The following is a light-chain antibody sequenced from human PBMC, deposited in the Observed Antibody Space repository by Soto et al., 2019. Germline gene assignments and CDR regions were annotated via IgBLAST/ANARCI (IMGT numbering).Light chain of an antibody. V-gene: IGKV3-20*01. J-gene: IGKJ1*01. CDR3: QQYGSSGT. Sequence: EIVLTQSPGTLSLSPGERATLSCRASQSVSSSYLAWYQQKPGQAPRLLIYGASSRATGIPDRFSGSGSGTDFTLTISSLEPEDFAVYYCQQYGSSGTLGQGTKVDI. CDR2: GAS. CDR1: QSVSSSY.